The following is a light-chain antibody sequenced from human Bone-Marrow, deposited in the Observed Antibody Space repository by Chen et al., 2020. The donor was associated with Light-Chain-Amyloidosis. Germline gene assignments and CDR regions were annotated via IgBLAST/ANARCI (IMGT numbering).Light chain of an antibody. V-gene: IGLV2-14*01. Sequence: QSALTQPASVSGSPGQSITIPCTGTSSDVGGDNHVSWYQQHPDKAHKLMIYEVTTRPSWVPPRLSGSKSDNAASLTRHGPQTEDEAYYFCSSYTITNTPVFGSGTRVTVL. CDR2: EVT. CDR1: SSDVGGDNH. J-gene: IGLJ1*01. CDR3: SSYTITNTPV.